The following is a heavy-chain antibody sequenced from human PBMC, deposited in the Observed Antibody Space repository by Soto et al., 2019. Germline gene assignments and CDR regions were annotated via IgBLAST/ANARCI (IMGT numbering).Heavy chain of an antibody. Sequence: SETLSLTCTFSGGSISSYYWSWIRQPPGKGLEWIGYTYYSGSTNYNPSLKSRVTISVDTSKNQFSLKLSSVTAADTAVYYCARRTKMGQLVNWGQGTLVTVS. CDR1: GGSISSYY. V-gene: IGHV4-59*08. J-gene: IGHJ4*02. D-gene: IGHD6-6*01. CDR3: ARRTKMGQLVN. CDR2: TYYSGST.